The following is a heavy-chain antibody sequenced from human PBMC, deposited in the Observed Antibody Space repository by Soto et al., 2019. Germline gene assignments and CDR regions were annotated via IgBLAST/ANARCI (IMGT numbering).Heavy chain of an antibody. J-gene: IGHJ3*02. V-gene: IGHV1-18*01. CDR1: GYTFTSYG. CDR2: ISAYNGNT. CDR3: ARDLNTVTTSGDAFDI. D-gene: IGHD4-17*01. Sequence: AEVSSKESGYTFTSYGSSSLRQAPGQGLEWMGWISAYNGNTNYAQKLQGRVTTTTDTSTSTAYMELRSLRSDDTAVYYCARDLNTVTTSGDAFDIWGQGTMVTVSS.